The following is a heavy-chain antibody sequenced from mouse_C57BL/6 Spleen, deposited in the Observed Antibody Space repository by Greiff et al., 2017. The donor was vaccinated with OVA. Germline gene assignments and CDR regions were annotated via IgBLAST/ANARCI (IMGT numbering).Heavy chain of an antibody. D-gene: IGHD1-1*01. CDR3: ARSGTTVADWYFDV. V-gene: IGHV1-26*01. Sequence: VQLQQSGPELVKPGASVKISCKASGYTFTDYYMNWVKQSHGKSLEWIGDINPNNGGTSYNQKFKGKATLTVDKSSSTAYMELRSLTSEDSAVYYCARSGTTVADWYFDVWGTGTTVTVSS. CDR1: GYTFTDYY. CDR2: INPNNGGT. J-gene: IGHJ1*03.